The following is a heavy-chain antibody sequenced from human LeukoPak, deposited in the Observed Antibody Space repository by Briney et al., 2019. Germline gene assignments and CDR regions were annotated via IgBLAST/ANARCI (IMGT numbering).Heavy chain of an antibody. Sequence: ASVKVSCKASGYTFTSYDINWVRQATGQGLEWMGWMNPNSGNTGYAQKLQGRVTMTTDTSTSTAYMELRSLRSDDTAVYYCAREMSITMNNSPIDWGQGTLVTVSS. CDR2: MNPNSGNT. J-gene: IGHJ4*02. CDR3: AREMSITMNNSPID. V-gene: IGHV1-8*01. CDR1: GYTFTSYD. D-gene: IGHD3-22*01.